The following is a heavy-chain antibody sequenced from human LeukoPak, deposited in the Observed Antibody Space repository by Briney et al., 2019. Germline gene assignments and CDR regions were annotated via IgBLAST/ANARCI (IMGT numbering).Heavy chain of an antibody. D-gene: IGHD3-22*01. CDR3: ASSRRYYYDSSGYYAFDI. CDR2: IYYSGST. V-gene: IGHV4-30-4*08. Sequence: SETLSLTCTVSGGSISSGDYYWSWIRQPPGKGLEWIGYIYYSGSTYYNPSLMSRVTISVDTSKNQFSLKLSSVTAADTAVYYCASSRRYYYDSSGYYAFDIWGQGTMVTVSS. CDR1: GGSISSGDYY. J-gene: IGHJ3*02.